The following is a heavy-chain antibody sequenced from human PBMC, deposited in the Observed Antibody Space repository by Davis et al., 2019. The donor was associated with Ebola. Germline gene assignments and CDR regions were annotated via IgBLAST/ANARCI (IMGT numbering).Heavy chain of an antibody. CDR2: IHHSGST. V-gene: IGHV4-34*01. J-gene: IGHJ6*03. CDR1: GESFSAYY. D-gene: IGHD5-18*01. Sequence: PSETLSLTCAVYGESFSAYYWNWIRQSPGKGLEWIGEIHHSGSTNYNPSLKSRVTISVDSSKNQFSLKRSSVTAADTAVYYCARGAPLQLWRYSYYYMDVWGKGTTVTVSS. CDR3: ARGAPLQLWRYSYYYMDV.